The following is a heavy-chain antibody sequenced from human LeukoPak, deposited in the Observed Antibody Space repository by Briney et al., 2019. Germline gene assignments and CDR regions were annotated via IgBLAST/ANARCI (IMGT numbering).Heavy chain of an antibody. CDR2: INPSGGST. V-gene: IGHV1-46*01. CDR1: GCTFTSYY. D-gene: IGHD4-11*01. Sequence: ASVKVSCKASGCTFTSYYMHWVRQAPGQGLEWMGIINPSGGSTSYAQKSQGRVTMTRDTSTSTVYMELSSLRSEDTAVYYCARERLQGNWFDPWGQGTLVTVSS. J-gene: IGHJ5*02. CDR3: ARERLQGNWFDP.